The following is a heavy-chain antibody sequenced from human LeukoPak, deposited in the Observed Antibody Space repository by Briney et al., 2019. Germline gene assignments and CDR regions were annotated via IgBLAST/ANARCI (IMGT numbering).Heavy chain of an antibody. CDR3: AGGYCSSTSCHRYFDY. V-gene: IGHV4-34*01. CDR2: INHSGST. CDR1: GGSFSGYY. J-gene: IGHJ4*02. Sequence: SETLSLTCAVYGGSFSGYYWSRIRQPPGKGLEWIGEINHSGSTNYNPSLKSRVTISVDTSKNQFSLKLSSVTATDTAVYYCAGGYCSSTSCHRYFDYWGQGTLVTVSS. D-gene: IGHD2-2*01.